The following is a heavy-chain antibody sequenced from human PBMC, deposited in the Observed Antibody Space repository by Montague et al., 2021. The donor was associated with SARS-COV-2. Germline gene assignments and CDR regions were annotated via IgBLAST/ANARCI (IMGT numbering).Heavy chain of an antibody. CDR1: GDSISSYY. Sequence: SETLSLTCEVSGDSISSYYWSWIRQSPGKGLEWIGYVHYTGSTKYTPSPKTRVTPSLDTPKNHFSLKLRSVTAADAAIYYCARAQNTCFIANCVNYFEVWGLGALVTVSS. J-gene: IGHJ4*02. V-gene: IGHV4-59*01. D-gene: IGHD1-1*01. CDR3: ARAQNTCFIANCVNYFEV. CDR2: VHYTGST.